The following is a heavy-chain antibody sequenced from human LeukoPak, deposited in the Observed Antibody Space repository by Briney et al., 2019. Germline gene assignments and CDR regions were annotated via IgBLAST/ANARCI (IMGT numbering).Heavy chain of an antibody. Sequence: GGSLRLSCAASGFIFDDYGMTWVRQAPGKGLEWVSYISSSSSTIYYADSVKGRSTISRDNAKNSLYLQMNSLRAEDTAVYYCARAHHRRVYDYVWGSYPYWGQGTLVTVSS. CDR3: ARAHHRRVYDYVWGSYPY. V-gene: IGHV3-48*01. CDR1: GFIFDDYG. CDR2: ISSSSSTI. D-gene: IGHD3-16*02. J-gene: IGHJ4*02.